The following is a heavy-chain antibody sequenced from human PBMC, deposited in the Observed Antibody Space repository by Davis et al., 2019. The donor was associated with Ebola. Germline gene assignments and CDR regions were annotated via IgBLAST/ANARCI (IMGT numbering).Heavy chain of an antibody. V-gene: IGHV3-53*01. Sequence: GGSLRLSCAASGFSVSTKYMNWVRRAPGKGLQWVSIMYSGGTTYYADSVKGRFTISRDSSKNTVYLQMNNLRAEDTAVYYCARGDFYYGVDVWGQGTTVTVSS. J-gene: IGHJ6*02. CDR3: ARGDFYYGVDV. CDR2: MYSGGTT. CDR1: GFSVSTKY.